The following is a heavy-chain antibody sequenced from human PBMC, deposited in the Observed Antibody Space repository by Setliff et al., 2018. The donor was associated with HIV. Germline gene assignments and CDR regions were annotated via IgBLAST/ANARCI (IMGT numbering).Heavy chain of an antibody. CDR3: ARGQYNSGYYGEPSSYYFDS. Sequence: SETLSLTCTVSGGSISSGSYYWTWIRQPAGKGLEWIGHIYTSGITNYNPSLKSRVTIFMDTSKSQLSLWLSSVTAADTATYYCARGQYNSGYYGEPSSYYFDSWDQGTLVTVSS. CDR1: GGSISSGSYY. J-gene: IGHJ4*02. V-gene: IGHV4-61*09. CDR2: IYTSGIT. D-gene: IGHD5-12*01.